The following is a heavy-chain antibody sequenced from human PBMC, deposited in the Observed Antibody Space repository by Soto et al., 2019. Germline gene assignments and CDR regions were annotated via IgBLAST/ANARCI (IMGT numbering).Heavy chain of an antibody. CDR3: AKDHNGSMIVAPFDY. Sequence: PGGSLSLSCAAPGFTFSSYAMSWVRQAPEKGLEWVSAISGSGGSTYYADSVKGRFTISRDNSKNTLYLQMNSLRAEDTAVYHCAKDHNGSMIVAPFDYWGQGTLVTVSS. J-gene: IGHJ4*02. CDR2: ISGSGGST. V-gene: IGHV3-23*01. CDR1: GFTFSSYA. D-gene: IGHD3-22*01.